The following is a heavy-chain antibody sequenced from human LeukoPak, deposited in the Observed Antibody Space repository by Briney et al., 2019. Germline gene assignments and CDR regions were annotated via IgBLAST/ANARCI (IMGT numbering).Heavy chain of an antibody. V-gene: IGHV3-7*01. Sequence: RAGGSLRLSCEVSGFTFSSYWMSWVRETPGKGLEWVANIKEDGSERDYVDSVKGRFTISRDNAKNSLYLQMDSLRAEDTAVYYCARGPPLFDPWGQGTLVTVSS. CDR1: GFTFSSYW. CDR2: IKEDGSER. J-gene: IGHJ5*02. CDR3: ARGPPLFDP.